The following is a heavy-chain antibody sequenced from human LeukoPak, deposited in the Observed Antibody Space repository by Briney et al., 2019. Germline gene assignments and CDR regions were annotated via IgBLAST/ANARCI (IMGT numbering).Heavy chain of an antibody. V-gene: IGHV4-61*02. Sequence: PSETLSLTCTVSGGSISSGSYYWRWIRQPAGKGLEWIGRIYTSGSTNYNPSLKSRVTISVDTSKNQFSLKLSSVTAADTAVYYCARGSGTYYYDSSGYYLDYWGQGTPVTVSS. CDR3: ARGSGTYYYDSSGYYLDY. CDR1: GGSISSGSYY. D-gene: IGHD3-22*01. J-gene: IGHJ4*02. CDR2: IYTSGST.